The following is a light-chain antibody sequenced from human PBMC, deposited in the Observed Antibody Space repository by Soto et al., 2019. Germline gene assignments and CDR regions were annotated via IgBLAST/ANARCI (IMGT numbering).Light chain of an antibody. CDR3: QTWVTGIVV. V-gene: IGLV4-69*01. CDR1: SGHSSYA. J-gene: IGLJ2*01. CDR2: LNIDGSH. Sequence: QSALTQSPSASASLGASVKITCTLSSGHSSYAIAWHQQQPEKGPRYLMNLNIDGSHTKGDGIPDRFSGSSSGAERYLAISSLQSEDEAGCYCQTWVTGIVVFGGGTKLTVL.